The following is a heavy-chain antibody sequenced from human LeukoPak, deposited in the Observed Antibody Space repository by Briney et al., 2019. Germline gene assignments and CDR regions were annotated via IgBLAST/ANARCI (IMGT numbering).Heavy chain of an antibody. CDR3: ARTDYYYYMDV. J-gene: IGHJ6*03. CDR2: IIPIFGTA. V-gene: IGHV1-69*06. CDR1: GGTFSSYA. Sequence: ASVKVSCKASGGTFSSYAISWVRQAPGQGLEWMGGIIPIFGTANYAQKFQGRVTITADKSTSTAYMELRSLRSDDTAVYYCARTDYYYYMDVWGKGTTVTVSS.